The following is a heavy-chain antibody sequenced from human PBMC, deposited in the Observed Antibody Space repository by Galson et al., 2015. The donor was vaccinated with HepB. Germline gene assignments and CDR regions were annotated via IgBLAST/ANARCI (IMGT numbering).Heavy chain of an antibody. Sequence: SLRLSCAASGFTFSDYYMSWIRQAPGKGLEWVSYISTSSSYTIYADSVKGRFTISRDNAKNSLYLQMNSLRAEDTAVYYCARSGYSGNYHATIDYWGQGTLVTVSS. J-gene: IGHJ4*02. CDR1: GFTFSDYY. V-gene: IGHV3-11*06. CDR2: ISTSSSYT. CDR3: ARSGYSGNYHATIDY. D-gene: IGHD1-26*01.